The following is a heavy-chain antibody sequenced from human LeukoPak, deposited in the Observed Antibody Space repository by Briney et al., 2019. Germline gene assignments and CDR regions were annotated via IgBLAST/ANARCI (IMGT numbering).Heavy chain of an antibody. J-gene: IGHJ3*02. CDR2: IYYGGST. D-gene: IGHD3-9*01. Sequence: PETLSLTCTVSGGSISSYYWSWIRQPPGKGLEWIGYIYYGGSTNYNPSLKSRVTISVDTSKNQFSLKLSSVTAADTAVYYCASHDYDRDAFDIWGQGTMVTVSS. CDR3: ASHDYDRDAFDI. CDR1: GGSISSYY. V-gene: IGHV4-59*08.